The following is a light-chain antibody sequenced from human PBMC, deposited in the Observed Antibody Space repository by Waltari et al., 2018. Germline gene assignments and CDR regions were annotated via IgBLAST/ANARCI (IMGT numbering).Light chain of an antibody. V-gene: IGLV3-25*03. Sequence: SYELTQPPSVSVSPGQTARITCPGDALPNQYAYWYQQKAGPAPLLMIYKDSERPAGIPERFSGSSSGTTVTLTISGVQAEDEADYYCQSTDSTGSHAVFGGGTQLTVL. CDR3: QSTDSTGSHAV. CDR2: KDS. CDR1: ALPNQY. J-gene: IGLJ7*01.